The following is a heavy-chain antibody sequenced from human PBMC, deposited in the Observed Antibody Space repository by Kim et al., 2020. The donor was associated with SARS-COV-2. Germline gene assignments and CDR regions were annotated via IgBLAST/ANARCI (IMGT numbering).Heavy chain of an antibody. J-gene: IGHJ6*02. CDR3: ARGGHSSSWDRLYYYYYGMDV. Sequence: SETLSLTCTVSGGSISSYYWSWIRQPPGKGLEWIGYIYYSGSTNYNPSLKSRVTISVDTSKNQFSLKLSSVTAADTAVYYCARGGHSSSWDRLYYYYYGMDVWGQGTTVTVSS. V-gene: IGHV4-59*01. D-gene: IGHD6-13*01. CDR1: GGSISSYY. CDR2: IYYSGST.